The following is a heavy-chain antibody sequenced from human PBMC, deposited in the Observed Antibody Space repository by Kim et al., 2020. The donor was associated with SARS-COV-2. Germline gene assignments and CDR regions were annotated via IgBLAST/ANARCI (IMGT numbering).Heavy chain of an antibody. CDR3: ARVAWGGNPFDDAFDI. CDR1: GFTFSSYS. D-gene: IGHD2-15*01. Sequence: GGSLRLSCAASGFTFSSYSMNWVRQAPGKGLEWVSSISSSSSYIYYADSVKGRFTISRDNAKNSLYLQMNSLRAEDTAVYYCARVAWGGNPFDDAFDIWGQGTMVTVSS. V-gene: IGHV3-21*01. CDR2: ISSSSSYI. J-gene: IGHJ3*02.